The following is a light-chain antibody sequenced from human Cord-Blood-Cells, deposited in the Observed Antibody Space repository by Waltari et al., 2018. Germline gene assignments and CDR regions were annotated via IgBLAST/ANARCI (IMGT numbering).Light chain of an antibody. Sequence: QSVLTQPPSASGTPGQRVTSSCSGSSSNIGRNYVYWYQQLPGTAPKLLIYRNNQRPSGVPDRFSGSKSGTSASLAISGLRSEDEADYYCAAWDDSLSGRVFGGGTKLTVL. V-gene: IGLV1-47*01. J-gene: IGLJ3*02. CDR2: RNN. CDR3: AAWDDSLSGRV. CDR1: SSNIGRNY.